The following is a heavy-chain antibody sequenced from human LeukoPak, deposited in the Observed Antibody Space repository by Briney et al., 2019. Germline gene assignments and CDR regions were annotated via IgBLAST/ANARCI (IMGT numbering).Heavy chain of an antibody. V-gene: IGHV4-38-2*01. J-gene: IGHJ2*01. Sequence: SETLSLTCAVSGYSISSCYYWGWIRQPPGKGLEWIGSIYHSGSTYYNPSLKSRVTISVDTSKNQFSLKLSSVTAADTAVYYCARTDMTTVVTPWYFDLWGRGTLVTVSS. CDR2: IYHSGST. D-gene: IGHD4-23*01. CDR3: ARTDMTTVVTPWYFDL. CDR1: GYSISSCYY.